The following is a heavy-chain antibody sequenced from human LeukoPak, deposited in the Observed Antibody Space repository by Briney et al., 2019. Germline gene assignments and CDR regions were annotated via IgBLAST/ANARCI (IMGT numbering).Heavy chain of an antibody. V-gene: IGHV4-4*07. CDR3: ARGRRRVTMVQGVDAFDI. D-gene: IGHD3-10*01. J-gene: IGHJ3*02. Sequence: PSETLSLTCTVPGGSISSSYWSWIRQPAGKGLEWIGRIYTSGSTNYNPSLKSRGTISVYTSKNQCSLKMSSVTAADPGVYYCARGRRRVTMVQGVDAFDIWGQGTMVTVSS. CDR1: GGSISSSY. CDR2: IYTSGST.